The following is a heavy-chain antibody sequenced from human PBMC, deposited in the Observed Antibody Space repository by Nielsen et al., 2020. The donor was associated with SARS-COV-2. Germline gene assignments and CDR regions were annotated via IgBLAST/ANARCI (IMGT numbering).Heavy chain of an antibody. J-gene: IGHJ4*02. CDR2: INAGNGNT. D-gene: IGHD6-19*01. Sequence: ASVKVSCKTSGETFTSFAIQWVRQAPGQSLEWMGWINAGNGNTKYSPKFQGRVTMTRDTSANTAYMELSSLSSEDTAVYYCARITPSSGWDYWGQGTLVTVSS. CDR1: GETFTSFA. CDR3: ARITPSSGWDY. V-gene: IGHV1-3*01.